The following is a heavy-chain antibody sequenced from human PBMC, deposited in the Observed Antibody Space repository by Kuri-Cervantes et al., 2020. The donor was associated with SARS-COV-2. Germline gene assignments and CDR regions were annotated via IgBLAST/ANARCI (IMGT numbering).Heavy chain of an antibody. CDR1: GASISSSAYY. CDR2: IYESGDT. CDR3: ARHIAFYGFHK. V-gene: IGHV4-39*01. D-gene: IGHD3-3*02. J-gene: IGHJ4*02. Sequence: SETLSLTCTVSGASISSSAYYWGWIRPSPGQGLVWLGSIYESGDTYDSSSLESRLSLSVDTSKNQFSLKLTSVTAAEAAIYCCARHIAFYGFHKWGQGTQVTVSS.